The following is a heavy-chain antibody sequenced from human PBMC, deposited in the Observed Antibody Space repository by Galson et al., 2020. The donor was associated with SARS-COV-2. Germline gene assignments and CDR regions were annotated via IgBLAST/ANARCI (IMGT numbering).Heavy chain of an antibody. CDR2: MNPKSGNT. J-gene: IGHJ5*02. CDR1: GYTFSNFN. D-gene: IGHD2-15*01. V-gene: IGHV1-8*01. Sequence: ASVKVSCKASGYTFSNFNINWVRLATGQGLEWMGWMNPKSGNTGYAQKFQGRVSMTRNTATRTAYMELNSLKSEDTAIYYCVRDAADVEDDVVGGGRFDPCGEGSQVIVSS. CDR3: VRDAADVEDDVVGGGRFDP.